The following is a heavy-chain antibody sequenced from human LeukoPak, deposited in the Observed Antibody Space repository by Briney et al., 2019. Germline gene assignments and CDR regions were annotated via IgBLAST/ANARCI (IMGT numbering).Heavy chain of an antibody. Sequence: PSETLSLTCAVYGGPFSGYYWSWIRQPPGKGLEWIGEINHSGSTNYNPSLTSRVTISIDTSKNQFSLKLSSVTAADTAVYYCARAGTGTSYYYYYYMDVWGKGTTVTVSS. D-gene: IGHD1-1*01. CDR1: GGPFSGYY. V-gene: IGHV4-34*01. CDR2: INHSGST. CDR3: ARAGTGTSYYYYYYMDV. J-gene: IGHJ6*03.